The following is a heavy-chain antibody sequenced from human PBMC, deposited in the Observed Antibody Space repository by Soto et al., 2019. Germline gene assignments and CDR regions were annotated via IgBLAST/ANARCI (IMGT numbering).Heavy chain of an antibody. Sequence: GGSLRLSCAASGFHFSSSGMHWVRQAPGKGLEWLAVVWYDGTDKYHADSVKGRFTVSRDNSKNTLYLQMNTLGADDTAVYYCAGEFCASDCYLDHWGQGTLVTVSS. V-gene: IGHV3-33*01. J-gene: IGHJ4*02. CDR1: GFHFSSSG. CDR3: AGEFCASDCYLDH. D-gene: IGHD2-21*02. CDR2: VWYDGTDK.